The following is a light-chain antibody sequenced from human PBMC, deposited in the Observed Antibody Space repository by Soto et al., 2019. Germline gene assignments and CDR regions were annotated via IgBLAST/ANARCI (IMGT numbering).Light chain of an antibody. CDR3: QTQRA. CDR1: RGHTNYA. V-gene: IGLV4-69*01. J-gene: IGLJ2*01. Sequence: QLVLTQSPSASASLGASVKLTCTLSRGHTNYAIAWHQQQPEKGPRYLMKVNSDGSHTKGDGIPDRFSGSSSGAERYLIISSLQSEDEADYYCQTQRAFGGGTKLTVL. CDR2: VNSDGSH.